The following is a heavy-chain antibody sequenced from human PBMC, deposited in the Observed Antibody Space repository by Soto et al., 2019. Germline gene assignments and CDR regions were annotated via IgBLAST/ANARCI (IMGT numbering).Heavy chain of an antibody. D-gene: IGHD3-10*01. J-gene: IGHJ6*01. CDR2: IYLILGTA. CDR3: AEVGYGSWTYSWGRIGMNV. CDR1: GGTFSSYA. Sequence: AVKVSCKASGGTFSSYAISWVRQAPRKGLDWMGWIYLILGTANHAHKPQGRVTITTDNSTSTAHMELGSLRSEETAGYYCAEVGYGSWTYSWGRIGMNVWGPGT. V-gene: IGHV1-69*10.